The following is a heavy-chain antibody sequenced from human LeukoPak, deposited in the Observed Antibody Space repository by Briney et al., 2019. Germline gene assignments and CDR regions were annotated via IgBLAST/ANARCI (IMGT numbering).Heavy chain of an antibody. CDR3: AASITMIVVAPDETLDY. D-gene: IGHD3-22*01. J-gene: IGHJ4*02. V-gene: IGHV1-24*01. CDR1: GYTLTELS. CDR2: FDPEDGET. Sequence: ASVKVSFKVSGYTLTELSMHWVRQAPGKGLEWMGGFDPEDGETIYAQKFQGRVTMAEDTSTDTAYMELSSLRSEDTAVYYCAASITMIVVAPDETLDYWGQGTLVTVSS.